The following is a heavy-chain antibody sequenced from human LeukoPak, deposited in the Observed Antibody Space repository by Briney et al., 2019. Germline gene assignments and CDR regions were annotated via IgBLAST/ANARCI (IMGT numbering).Heavy chain of an antibody. CDR3: ARVAAARPGAFDI. CDR1: GFTFSSYW. Sequence: PGGSLRLSCAASGFTFSSYWMSWVRQAPGKGLEWVANIKQDGSEKYYVDSVKGRFTISRDNAKNSLYLQMNSLRAEDTAVYYCARVAAARPGAFDIWGQGTMVTVSS. J-gene: IGHJ3*02. D-gene: IGHD6-13*01. V-gene: IGHV3-7*01. CDR2: IKQDGSEK.